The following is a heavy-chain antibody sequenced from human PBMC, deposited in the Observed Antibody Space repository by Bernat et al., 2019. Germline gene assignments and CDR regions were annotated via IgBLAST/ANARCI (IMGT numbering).Heavy chain of an antibody. V-gene: IGHV3-15*07. J-gene: IGHJ3*02. CDR3: TTGIVGATTAFDI. D-gene: IGHD1-26*01. Sequence: EVQLVESGGGLVQPGGSLRLSCAASGFTFSNAWMNWVRQAPGKGLEWVGRIKSKTDGGTTDYAAPVKGRFTISRDDSKNTLYLQMNSLKTEDTAVYYCTTGIVGATTAFDIWGQGTMVTVSS. CDR1: GFTFSNAW. CDR2: IKSKTDGGTT.